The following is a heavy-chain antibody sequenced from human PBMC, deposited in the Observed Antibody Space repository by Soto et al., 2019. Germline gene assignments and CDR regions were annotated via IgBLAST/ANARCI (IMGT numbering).Heavy chain of an antibody. CDR1: GFTFSSYG. V-gene: IGHV3-30*18. CDR3: AKDLGGGYYYYYMDV. Sequence: SGGSLRLSCAVSGFTFSSYGMHWVRQAPDKGLEWVAVISYDGSNKYYADSVKGRFTISRDNSKNTLYLQMNSLRAEDTAVYYCAKDLGGGYYYYYMDVWGKGTTVTVSS. D-gene: IGHD2-15*01. J-gene: IGHJ6*03. CDR2: ISYDGSNK.